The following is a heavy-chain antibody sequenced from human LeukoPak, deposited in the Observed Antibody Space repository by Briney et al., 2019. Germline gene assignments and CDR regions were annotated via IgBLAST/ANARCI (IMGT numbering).Heavy chain of an antibody. J-gene: IGHJ6*02. CDR1: GGSVTSTNW. CDR2: IYDSGST. V-gene: IGHV4-4*02. D-gene: IGHD3-10*01. CDR3: ARESYGSGSFPYYYYYYGMDV. Sequence: SETLSLTCDVSGGSVTSTNWWTWVRQPPGKGLEWIGYIYDSGSTNYNPSLKSRVTISVDTSKNQFSLKLSSVTAADTAVYYCARESYGSGSFPYYYYYYGMDVWGQGTTVTVSS.